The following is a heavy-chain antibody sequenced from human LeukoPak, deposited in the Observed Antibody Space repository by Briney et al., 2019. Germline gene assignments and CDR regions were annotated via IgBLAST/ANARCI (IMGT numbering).Heavy chain of an antibody. D-gene: IGHD3-3*01. CDR1: GGTFSSYA. V-gene: IGHV1-69*01. CDR2: IIPIFGTA. CDR3: ARGNGRITIFGEWLLVAFDI. J-gene: IGHJ3*02. Sequence: SVKVSCKASGGTFSSYAISWVRQAPGQGLEWMGGIIPIFGTANYAQKFQGRVTITADESTSTAYMELSSLRSEDTAVYYCARGNGRITIFGEWLLVAFDIWGQGAMVTVSS.